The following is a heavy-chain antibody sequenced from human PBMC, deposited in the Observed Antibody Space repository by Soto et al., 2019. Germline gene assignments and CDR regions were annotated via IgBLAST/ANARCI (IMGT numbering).Heavy chain of an antibody. J-gene: IGHJ6*02. CDR1: GGSISSYY. V-gene: IGHV4-59*01. CDR3: ARDTATVYGMYV. CDR2: IYYSGTT. D-gene: IGHD5-18*01. Sequence: SETLSLTCTVSGGSISSYYWTWIRQPPGKGLEWIGYIYYSGTTNYNPSLKSRVTISVDTSKKQFSLRLSSVTAADTAVYYCARDTATVYGMYVWGQGTTVTVSS.